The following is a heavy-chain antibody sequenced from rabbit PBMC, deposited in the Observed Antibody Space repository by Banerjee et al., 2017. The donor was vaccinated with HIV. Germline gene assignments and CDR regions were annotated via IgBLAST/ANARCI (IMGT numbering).Heavy chain of an antibody. D-gene: IGHD2-1*01. CDR1: GFDFSSYG. V-gene: IGHV1S45*01. CDR3: ARDRIDEYGNYDL. CDR2: INTSSGNT. Sequence: QEQLVESGGGLVKPEGSLKLSCKASGFDFSSYGVSWVRQAPGKGLEWIACINTSSGNTVYATWAKGRFTISKTSSTTVTLQMTSLTAADTATYFCARDRIDEYGNYDLWGPGTLVTVS. J-gene: IGHJ4*01.